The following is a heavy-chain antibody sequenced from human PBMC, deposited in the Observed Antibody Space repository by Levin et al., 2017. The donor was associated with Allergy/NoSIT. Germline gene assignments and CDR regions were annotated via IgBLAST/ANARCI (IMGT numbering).Heavy chain of an antibody. D-gene: IGHD3-22*01. CDR1: GFSFSDHF. V-gene: IGHV3-72*01. CDR2: IRKKANSYST. CDR3: ARVLDYYESSGYSVDAFDT. J-gene: IGHJ3*02. Sequence: PGGSLRLSCTASGFSFSDHFMEWVRQAPGKGLEWVGRIRKKANSYSTGYAASVKGRFIISRDDSKNSLYLHMNSLKTEDTAVYYCARVLDYYESSGYSVDAFDTWGKGTMVIVSS.